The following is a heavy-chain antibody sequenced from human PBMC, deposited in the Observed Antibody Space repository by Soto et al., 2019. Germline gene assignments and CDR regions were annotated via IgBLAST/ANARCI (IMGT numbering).Heavy chain of an antibody. D-gene: IGHD1-26*01. Sequence: GGSLRLSCASSLFTFTSYAMSGVRQAPGKGLDWVSTISATGGSTYYAGSVTGRFTISRDNSKNTLFLQMDSLGAEDTAVYYCATRSRMGATLYFFDYWGQGTLVTVSS. V-gene: IGHV3-23*01. J-gene: IGHJ4*02. CDR2: ISATGGST. CDR1: LFTFTSYA. CDR3: ATRSRMGATLYFFDY.